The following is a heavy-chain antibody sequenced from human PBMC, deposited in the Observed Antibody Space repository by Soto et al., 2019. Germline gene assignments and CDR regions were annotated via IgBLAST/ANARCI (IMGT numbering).Heavy chain of an antibody. V-gene: IGHV1-69*13. J-gene: IGHJ4*02. CDR3: ARSPGKQLWLLKERFFDY. Sequence: ASVKVSCKASGGTFSSYAISWVRQAPGQGLEWMGGIIPIFGTANYAQKFQGRVTITADESTSTAYMELSSLRSEDTAVYYCARSPGKQLWLLKERFFDYWGQGTLVTVSS. D-gene: IGHD5-18*01. CDR2: IIPIFGTA. CDR1: GGTFSSYA.